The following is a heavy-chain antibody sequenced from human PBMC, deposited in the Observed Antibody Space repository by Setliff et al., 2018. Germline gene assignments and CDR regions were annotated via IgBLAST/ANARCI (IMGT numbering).Heavy chain of an antibody. D-gene: IGHD1-26*01. CDR3: SRGRSGLLVGASSPFDQ. CDR2: IIPVFGKP. J-gene: IGHJ4*02. CDR1: GDTFSRYA. Sequence: GASVKVSCKASGDTFSRYAFNWVRQAPGQGLEWMGAIIPVFGKPYYAQTMQGRLTITADESSRTTSMELRSLISEDTAIYFCSRGRSGLLVGASSPFDQWGQGTLVTVSS. V-gene: IGHV1-69*13.